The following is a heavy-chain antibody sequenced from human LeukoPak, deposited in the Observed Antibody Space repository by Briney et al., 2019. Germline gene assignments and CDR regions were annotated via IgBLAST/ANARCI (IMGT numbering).Heavy chain of an antibody. CDR3: AGPSMPTPY. CDR1: GGSISSGDYY. D-gene: IGHD2-15*01. CDR2: IYYSGST. Sequence: SQTLSLTCTVSGGSISSGDYYRGWIRRPPGKGLEWIGYIYYSGSTYYNPSLKSRVTISVDTSKNQFSLKLSSVTAAHTAVYSCAGPSMPTPYWGQGTLVPVSS. J-gene: IGHJ4*02. V-gene: IGHV4-30-4*01.